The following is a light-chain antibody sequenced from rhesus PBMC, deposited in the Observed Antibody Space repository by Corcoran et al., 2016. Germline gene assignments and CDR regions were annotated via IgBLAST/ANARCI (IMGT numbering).Light chain of an antibody. Sequence: AIQMTQSPSSLSASVGDTVTITCRASQRIGSNLAWYQQKPGKVPKLLIYAESTLKSEVPSRFSGSGSGTDFPLTISNLQPEYVAPYYCQKCDGAPWTFGQGAKVEIK. CDR1: QRIGSN. CDR3: QKCDGAPWT. V-gene: IGKV1-59*02. CDR2: AES. J-gene: IGKJ1*01.